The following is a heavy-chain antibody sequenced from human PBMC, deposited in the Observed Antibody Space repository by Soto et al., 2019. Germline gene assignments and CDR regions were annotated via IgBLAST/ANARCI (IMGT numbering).Heavy chain of an antibody. CDR2: IYYSGST. CDR3: ARHVENRLLSFRSYYDILTGYYEGYNWFDP. CDR1: GGSISSYY. J-gene: IGHJ5*02. V-gene: IGHV4-59*08. Sequence: SETLSLTCTVSGGSISSYYWSWIRQPPGKGLEWIGYIYYSGSTNYNPSLKSRVTISVDTSKNQFSLKLSSVTAADTAVYYCARHVENRLLSFRSYYDILTGYYEGYNWFDPWGQGTLVTVSS. D-gene: IGHD3-9*01.